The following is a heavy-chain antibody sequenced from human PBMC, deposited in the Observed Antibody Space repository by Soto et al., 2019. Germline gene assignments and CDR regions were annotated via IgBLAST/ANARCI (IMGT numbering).Heavy chain of an antibody. J-gene: IGHJ4*02. CDR1: GFTFSSYT. CDR2: ISFDGTNK. D-gene: IGHD6-6*01. Sequence: LRLSCAASGFTFSSYTMHWVRQAPGKGLQWVAVISFDGTNKYYADSVKGRFTISRDNSKNTLYLQMNSLSAEDTAVYYCARDPPHYSSSTLDYWGQGTLVTVSS. CDR3: ARDPPHYSSSTLDY. V-gene: IGHV3-30-3*01.